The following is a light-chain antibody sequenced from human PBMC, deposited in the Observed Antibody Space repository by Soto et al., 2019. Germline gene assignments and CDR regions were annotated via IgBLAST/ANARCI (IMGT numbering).Light chain of an antibody. CDR2: AAS. CDR3: QHLNSYPVT. CDR1: QGISSY. V-gene: IGKV1-9*01. Sequence: DIQLTQSPSFLSASVGDRVTITCRASQGISSYLAWYQQKPGKAPKLLICAASTLQSGVPSRFSGSGSGTEFTLTISSLQPEDFATYYCQHLNSYPVTFGQGTKLEIK. J-gene: IGKJ2*01.